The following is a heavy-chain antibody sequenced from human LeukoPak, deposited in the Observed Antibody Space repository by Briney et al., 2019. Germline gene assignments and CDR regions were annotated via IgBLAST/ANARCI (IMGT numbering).Heavy chain of an antibody. D-gene: IGHD3-3*01. Sequence: GGSLRLSCEVSGFSVSNNYMSWVRQAPGKGLEWVSVMSDDGSTHYADSVKGRFIVSRDNSKNTFYLQVNSVRVEDTAVYYCARDGGRSGCAHWGQGAVATVSS. V-gene: IGHV3-53*01. J-gene: IGHJ4*02. CDR3: ARDGGRSGCAH. CDR2: MSDDGST. CDR1: GFSVSNNY.